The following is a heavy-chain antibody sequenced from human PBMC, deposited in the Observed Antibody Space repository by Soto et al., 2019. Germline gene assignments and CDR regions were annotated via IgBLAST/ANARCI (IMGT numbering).Heavy chain of an antibody. Sequence: PGWSLRLSCAASGFTFSSYSMNWVRQAPGKGLEWVSSISSSSSYIYYADSVKGRFTISRDNAKNSLYLQMNSLRAEDTAVYYCARGFFRSSSSGSYIPRGYYYGMDVWGQGTTVSVSS. CDR2: ISSSSSYI. D-gene: IGHD6-19*01. J-gene: IGHJ6*02. V-gene: IGHV3-21*01. CDR3: ARGFFRSSSSGSYIPRGYYYGMDV. CDR1: GFTFSSYS.